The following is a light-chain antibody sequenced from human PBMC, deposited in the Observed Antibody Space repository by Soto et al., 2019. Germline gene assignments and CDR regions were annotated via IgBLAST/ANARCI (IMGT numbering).Light chain of an antibody. Sequence: DIQMTQSPSSLSTYVLDIVSITCRASQSISSYLNWYQQKPGKAPKLLIYAASSLQSGVPSRFSGSGSGTDFTLTISSLQPEDFATYYCQQSYSSLTWTFGQGTKV. CDR1: QSISSY. J-gene: IGKJ1*01. V-gene: IGKV1-39*01. CDR2: AAS. CDR3: QQSYSSLTWT.